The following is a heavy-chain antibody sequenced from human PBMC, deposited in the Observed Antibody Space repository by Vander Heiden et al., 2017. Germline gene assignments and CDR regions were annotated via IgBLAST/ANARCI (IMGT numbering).Heavy chain of an antibody. CDR3: ASQRYDAEIFYLMYFDY. CDR1: GDSMRRRDYY. J-gene: IGHJ4*02. D-gene: IGHD3-16*01. V-gene: IGHV4-39*01. Sequence: QLQLLYSGPGLAKPSETLSLTCTVSGDSMRRRDYYWAWLRQSPGKGLEWIASVYYSVNTFYNPSLKSRATISADTSKNKFSLSLKSVTAADTAVYYCASQRYDAEIFYLMYFDYWGQGSLVSVSS. CDR2: VYYSVNT.